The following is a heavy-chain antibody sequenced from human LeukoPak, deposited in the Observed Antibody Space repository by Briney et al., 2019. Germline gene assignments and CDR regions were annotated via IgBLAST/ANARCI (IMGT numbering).Heavy chain of an antibody. J-gene: IGHJ5*02. D-gene: IGHD3-10*01. Sequence: SETLSLTCSVSTDSTNTYYWSWIRQPPGKGLEWIGSIYYSGSTYYNPSLKSRVTISVDTSKNQFSLKLSSVTAADTAVYYCARHSDYYGSGSYPRPGFDPWGQGTLVTVSS. CDR2: IYYSGST. CDR1: TDSTNTYY. CDR3: ARHSDYYGSGSYPRPGFDP. V-gene: IGHV4-39*01.